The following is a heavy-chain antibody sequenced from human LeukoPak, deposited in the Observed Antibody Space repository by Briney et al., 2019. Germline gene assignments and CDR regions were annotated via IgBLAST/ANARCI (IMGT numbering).Heavy chain of an antibody. CDR1: GYPFDNFG. Sequence: GASVKVSCKASGYPFDNFGLTWVRQAPGQGLEWMGWNSAYNGNTHYAQKFRGRLTLTTETSTSTAYLELRSLKSDDTAVYYCARDRVGGDLTGVSLYWGQGTLVTVSS. J-gene: IGHJ4*01. D-gene: IGHD4-17*01. CDR3: ARDRVGGDLTGVSLY. CDR2: NSAYNGNT. V-gene: IGHV1-18*01.